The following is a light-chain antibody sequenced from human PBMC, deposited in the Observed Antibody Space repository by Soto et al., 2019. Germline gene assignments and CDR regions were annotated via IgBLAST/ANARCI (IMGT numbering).Light chain of an antibody. CDR1: HDIRSY. CDR2: AAS. J-gene: IGKJ4*02. Sequence: DIQLTQSPSFLSASVGDRVIVTCRASHDIRSYLAWYQQKPGEAPKLRIYAASTLQSGVPSRFRGSRSETGFTLTVSSLEPQDFATYYCQRLNSYPRTFGGGTEVEIK. V-gene: IGKV1-9*01. CDR3: QRLNSYPRT.